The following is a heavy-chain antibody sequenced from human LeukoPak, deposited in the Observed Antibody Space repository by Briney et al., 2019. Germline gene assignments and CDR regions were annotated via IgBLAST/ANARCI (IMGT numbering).Heavy chain of an antibody. J-gene: IGHJ5*02. Sequence: GESLKISCKGSRYSFTNYWIGWVRQMPGKGLKWMGIIYPGDSDARYSPSFQGQVTISADKSISTAYLQWSSLKASDTAMYYCARLVATIRGGHNWFDPWGQGTLVTVSS. D-gene: IGHD5-12*01. CDR1: RYSFTNYW. CDR3: ARLVATIRGGHNWFDP. CDR2: IYPGDSDA. V-gene: IGHV5-51*01.